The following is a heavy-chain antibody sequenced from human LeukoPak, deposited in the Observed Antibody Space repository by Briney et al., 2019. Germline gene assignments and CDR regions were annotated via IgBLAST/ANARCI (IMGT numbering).Heavy chain of an antibody. D-gene: IGHD2-8*01. CDR3: TRGGAHIRLMVFAENWFDP. CDR2: INPSGGST. CDR1: GYSFTSYW. J-gene: IGHJ5*02. Sequence: GESLKISCKGSGYSFTSYWIGWVRQLPGKGLEWMGIINPSGGSTSYAQKFQGRVTMTKDMSTSTVYMELSSLRSEDTAVYYCTRGGAHIRLMVFAENWFDPWGQGTLVTVSS. V-gene: IGHV1-46*01.